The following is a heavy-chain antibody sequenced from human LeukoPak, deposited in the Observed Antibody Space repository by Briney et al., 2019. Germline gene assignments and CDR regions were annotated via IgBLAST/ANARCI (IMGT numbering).Heavy chain of an antibody. J-gene: IGHJ4*02. CDR3: ARDSGDSSGEVYFDY. V-gene: IGHV3-11*01. CDR1: GFTFSDYY. D-gene: IGHD6-19*01. Sequence: GGSLRLSCAASGFTFSDYYMSWIRQAPGKGLEWVSYIISSGSTIYYPDSVKGRFTISRDNAKNSRYLQMNSLRAEDTAVYYCARDSGDSSGEVYFDYWGQGTLVTVSS. CDR2: IISSGSTI.